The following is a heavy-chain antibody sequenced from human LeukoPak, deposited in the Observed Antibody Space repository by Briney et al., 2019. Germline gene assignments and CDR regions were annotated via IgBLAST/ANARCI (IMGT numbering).Heavy chain of an antibody. CDR2: ISSSSSYI. V-gene: IGHV3-21*01. D-gene: IGHD5-24*01. CDR3: ARGRIKEMATRHFDY. CDR1: GFTFSSYS. Sequence: GGSLRLSCAASGFTFSSYSTNWVRQAPGKGLEWVSSISSSSSYIYYADSVKGRFTISRDNAKNSLYLQMNSLRAEDTAVYYCARGRIKEMATRHFDYWGQGTLVTVSS. J-gene: IGHJ4*02.